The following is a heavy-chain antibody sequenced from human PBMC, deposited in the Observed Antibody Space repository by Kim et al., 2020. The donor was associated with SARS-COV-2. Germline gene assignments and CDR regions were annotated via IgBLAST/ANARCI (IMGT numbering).Heavy chain of an antibody. CDR2: ITHSGST. J-gene: IGHJ5*02. CDR1: GGSFSDYY. Sequence: SETLSLTCAVYGGSFSDYYWSWIRQPPGKGLEWIGEITHSGSTNYNPSLKSRVTISVDTSKNQFSLKLSSVTAADAAVYYCARGYYGSGFNWFAPWGQGTLVTVSS. D-gene: IGHD3-10*01. CDR3: ARGYYGSGFNWFAP. V-gene: IGHV4-34*01.